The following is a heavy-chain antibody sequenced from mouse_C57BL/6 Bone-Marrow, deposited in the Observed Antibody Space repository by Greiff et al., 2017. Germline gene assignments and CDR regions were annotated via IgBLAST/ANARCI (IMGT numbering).Heavy chain of an antibody. D-gene: IGHD1-1*01. J-gene: IGHJ1*03. Sequence: VQLQQPGAELVRPGSSVKLSCKASGYTFTSYWMHWVKQRPIQGLEWIGNIDPSDSETHYNQKFKDKATLTVDKSSSTAYMQLSSLTSEDSAVYSCARTYRGSRWCFDVWGTGTTVTVSS. CDR1: GYTFTSYW. V-gene: IGHV1-52*01. CDR3: ARTYRGSRWCFDV. CDR2: IDPSDSET.